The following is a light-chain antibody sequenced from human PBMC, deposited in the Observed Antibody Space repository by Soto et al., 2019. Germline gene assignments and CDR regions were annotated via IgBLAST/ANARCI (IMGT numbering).Light chain of an antibody. Sequence: EIVMTQSPCTLSFSPVERSTLSCRASQSVSSRLAWYQQKPGQAPRLLISGASSRATGIPDRLSGSGSGTDFTLTISRLEPEDFALYYCQHYVERSPITFGQGTRLEIK. J-gene: IGKJ5*01. CDR3: QHYVERSPIT. V-gene: IGKV3-20*01. CDR1: QSVSSR. CDR2: GAS.